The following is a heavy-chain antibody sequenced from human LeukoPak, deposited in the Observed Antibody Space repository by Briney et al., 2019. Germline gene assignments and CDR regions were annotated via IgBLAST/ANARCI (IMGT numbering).Heavy chain of an antibody. D-gene: IGHD3-10*01. V-gene: IGHV3-20*04. CDR3: ARDDKLLWFGESSFDY. J-gene: IGHJ4*02. CDR2: INWNGGST. CDR1: GFTFSAYA. Sequence: GGSLRLSCAASGFTFSAYAMHWVRQAPGKGLEWVSGINWNGGSTGYADSVKGRFTISRDNAKNSLYLQMNSLRAEDTALYYCARDDKLLWFGESSFDYWGQGTLVTVSS.